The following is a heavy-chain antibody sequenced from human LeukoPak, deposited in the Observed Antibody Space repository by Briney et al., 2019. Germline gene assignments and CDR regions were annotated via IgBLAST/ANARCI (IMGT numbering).Heavy chain of an antibody. D-gene: IGHD6-19*01. CDR2: ISGSGSTI. CDR1: GFTFSSYA. J-gene: IGHJ6*02. V-gene: IGHV3-48*03. Sequence: GGSLRLSCAASGFTFSSYAMTWVRQAPGKGLEWVSAISGSGSTIYYADSVKGRFTISRDNAKNSLYLQMNSLRAEDTAVYYCARTAVAAYYGMDVWGQGTTVTVSS. CDR3: ARTAVAAYYGMDV.